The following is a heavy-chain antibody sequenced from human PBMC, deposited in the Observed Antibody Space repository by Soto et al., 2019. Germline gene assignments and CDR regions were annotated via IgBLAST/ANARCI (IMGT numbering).Heavy chain of an antibody. V-gene: IGHV4-4*07. J-gene: IGHJ5*02. D-gene: IGHD1-26*01. Sequence: PSETLSLTCTVSRGYVNTFHWSWVRQPAGKGLEWIGRIFPNGNTVYSPSLKSRVTLSVDTSKNQFSLKLSSVTAADTAVYYCASSIVGATGGYDWFDPWGQGTLVTVSS. CDR1: RGYVNTFH. CDR2: IFPNGNT. CDR3: ASSIVGATGGYDWFDP.